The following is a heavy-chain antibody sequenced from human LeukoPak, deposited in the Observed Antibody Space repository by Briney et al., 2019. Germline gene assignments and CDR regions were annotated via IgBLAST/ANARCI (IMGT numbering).Heavy chain of an antibody. Sequence: GGSLRLSCVGSGFSLNEYGIHWVRRAPGKRLEWVGVVSYDGGHKYYADSVKGRFTISRDTSSDTVSLQMNSLRVEDTAVYYCARDRINMMVLGHDSGLDFWGQGTLVTVSS. D-gene: IGHD3-22*01. CDR1: GFSLNEYG. J-gene: IGHJ4*02. CDR3: ARDRINMMVLGHDSGLDF. V-gene: IGHV3-30*03. CDR2: VSYDGGHK.